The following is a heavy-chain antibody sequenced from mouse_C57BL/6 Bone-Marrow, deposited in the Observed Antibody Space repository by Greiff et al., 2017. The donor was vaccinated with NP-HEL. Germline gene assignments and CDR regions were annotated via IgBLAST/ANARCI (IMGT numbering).Heavy chain of an antibody. CDR3: ARYGYYRAWFAY. V-gene: IGHV1-19*01. D-gene: IGHD2-3*01. CDR1: GYTFTDYY. CDR2: INPYNGGT. Sequence: DVKLQESGPVLVKPGASVKMSCKASGYTFTDYYMNWVKQSHGKSLEWIGVINPYNGGTSYNQKFKGKATLTVDKSSSTAYMELNSLTSEDSAVYYCARYGYYRAWFAYWGQGTLVTVSA. J-gene: IGHJ3*01.